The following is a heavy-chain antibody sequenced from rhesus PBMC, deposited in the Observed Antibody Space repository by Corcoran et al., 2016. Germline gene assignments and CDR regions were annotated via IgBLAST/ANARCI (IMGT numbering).Heavy chain of an antibody. CDR2: VDPEDGEA. D-gene: IGHD5-24*01. V-gene: IGHV1-111*02. CDR3: GTSETAGTVGLDY. Sequence: EVQLVQSGAEVKEPGASVNISCKASGYPFTDYYLHWVRQAPANGLEWMGRVDPEDGEAIHAQKFQDRVTITADTSTDTAYMELSSLRSEDTAVYYCGTSETAGTVGLDYWGQGVLVTVSS. J-gene: IGHJ4*01. CDR1: GYPFTDYY.